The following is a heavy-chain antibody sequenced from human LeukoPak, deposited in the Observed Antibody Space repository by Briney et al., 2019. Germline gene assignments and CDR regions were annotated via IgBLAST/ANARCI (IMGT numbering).Heavy chain of an antibody. Sequence: SETLSLTCTVSGGSISSGDYYWSWIRQPPGKGLEWIGYIYYSGSTYYNPSLRSRVTISVDTSKNQFSLKLSSVTAADTAVYYCARKFDTYYFDYWGQGTLVTVSS. CDR2: IYYSGST. J-gene: IGHJ4*02. V-gene: IGHV4-30-4*08. CDR3: ARKFDTYYFDY. CDR1: GGSISSGDYY. D-gene: IGHD3-10*01.